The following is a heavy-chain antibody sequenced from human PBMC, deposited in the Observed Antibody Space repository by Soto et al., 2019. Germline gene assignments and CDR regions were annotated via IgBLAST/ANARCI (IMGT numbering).Heavy chain of an antibody. CDR2: IYYSGST. CDR3: AREVDWFDP. CDR1: VGSISSGGYY. D-gene: IGHD2-15*01. V-gene: IGHV4-31*03. Sequence: SETLCLTCTVSVGSISSGGYYWSWIRQHPGKGLEWIGYIYYSGSTYYNPSLKSRVTISVDTSKNQFSLKLSSVIAADTAVYYCAREVDWFDPWGQGTMVTVSS. J-gene: IGHJ5*02.